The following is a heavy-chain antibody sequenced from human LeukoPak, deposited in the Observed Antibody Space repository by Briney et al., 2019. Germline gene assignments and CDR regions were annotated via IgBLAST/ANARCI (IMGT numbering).Heavy chain of an antibody. J-gene: IGHJ4*02. Sequence: ASVKVSCKTSGYTFTRYFIHWVRQAPGQGLEWMGLINPSGGSTNYAHQFQGRVTMTRDTSTSTVYMELSSLRSEDTAVFYCAREKYGSPVAAPDYWGQGTLVTVSS. V-gene: IGHV1-46*01. D-gene: IGHD2-15*01. CDR1: GYTFTRYF. CDR2: INPSGGST. CDR3: AREKYGSPVAAPDY.